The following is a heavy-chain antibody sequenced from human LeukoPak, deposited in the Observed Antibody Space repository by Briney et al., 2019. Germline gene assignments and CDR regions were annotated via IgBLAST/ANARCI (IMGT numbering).Heavy chain of an antibody. CDR3: AKELYSSSRLADY. CDR2: ITSSSSAI. D-gene: IGHD6-13*01. J-gene: IGHJ4*02. CDR1: GFTFSNYN. Sequence: GGSLRLSCAASGFTFSNYNLNWVRQAPGKGLEWLSYITSSSSAIYYADSVKGRFTISRDNAKNSLYLQMNSLRAEDTAVYYCAKELYSSSRLADYWGQGTLVTVSS. V-gene: IGHV3-48*04.